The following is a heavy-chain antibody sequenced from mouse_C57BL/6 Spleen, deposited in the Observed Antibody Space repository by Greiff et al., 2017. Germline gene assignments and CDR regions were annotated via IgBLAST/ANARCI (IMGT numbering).Heavy chain of an antibody. J-gene: IGHJ2*01. CDR1: GYTFTSYW. CDR2: IDPSDSYT. V-gene: IGHV1-59*01. D-gene: IGHD2-4*01. Sequence: VQLQQPGAELVRPGTSVKLSCKASGYTFTSYWMHWVKQRPGQGLEWIGVIDPSDSYTNYNQKFKGKATLTVDTSSSTAYMQLSSLTSEDSAVYYCARGDDYPFDYWGQGTTLTGSS. CDR3: ARGDDYPFDY.